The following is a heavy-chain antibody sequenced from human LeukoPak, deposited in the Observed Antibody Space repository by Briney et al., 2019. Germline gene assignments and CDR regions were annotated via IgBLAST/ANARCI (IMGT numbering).Heavy chain of an antibody. CDR3: AREDVITEVYYYYGMDV. D-gene: IGHD3-16*02. CDR1: GYTFTGYY. V-gene: IGHV1-2*02. J-gene: IGHJ6*02. CDR2: INPNSGGT. Sequence: ASVKVSCKASGYTFTGYYLHWVRQAPGQGLEWMGWINPNSGGTKFAQTFQGRVTMTRDTSITTAYMELRSLKSDDTAVYYCAREDVITEVYYYYGMDVWGQGTTVTVS.